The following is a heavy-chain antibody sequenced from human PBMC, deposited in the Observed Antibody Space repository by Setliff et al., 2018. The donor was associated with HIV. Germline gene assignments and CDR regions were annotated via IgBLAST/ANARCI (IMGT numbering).Heavy chain of an antibody. CDR3: VGVTSLGGFKVLGS. CDR1: GLIFSSYE. V-gene: IGHV3-15*01. CDR2: IKTRADGGAA. J-gene: IGHJ4*02. Sequence: GGSLRLSCAASGLIFSSYEMNWVRQAPGKGLECLGRIKTRADGGAADSAEPVKGRFTITRDDSKSTLYLQMNSLKTEDTAVYYCVGVTSLGGFKVLGSWGQGTLVTVSS. D-gene: IGHD3-16*01.